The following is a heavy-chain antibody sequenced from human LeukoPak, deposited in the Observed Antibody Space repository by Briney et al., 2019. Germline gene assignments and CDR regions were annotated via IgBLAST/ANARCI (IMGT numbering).Heavy chain of an antibody. CDR2: FYHSGST. Sequence: PSGTLSLTCAVSGGSISSSNWWSWVRQPPGKGLEWIGEFYHSGSTNYNPSLKSRVTISVDTSKNQFSLKLSSVTAADTAVYYCARGYSSSSPYYYYYYMDVWGKGTTVTVSS. D-gene: IGHD6-6*01. V-gene: IGHV4-4*02. CDR1: GGSISSSNW. J-gene: IGHJ6*03. CDR3: ARGYSSSSPYYYYYYMDV.